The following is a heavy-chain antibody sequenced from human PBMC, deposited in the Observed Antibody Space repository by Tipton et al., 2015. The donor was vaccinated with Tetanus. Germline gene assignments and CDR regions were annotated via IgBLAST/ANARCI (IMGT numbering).Heavy chain of an antibody. Sequence: SLRLSCAASGFTFSSYAMSWVRQAPGKGLEWVSAISGSGGSTYYADSVKGRFTISRDNSKNTLYLQMNSLRAEDTAVYYCAQWGPDSSGYYYGNYWGQGTLVTVSS. CDR1: GFTFSSYA. CDR2: ISGSGGST. V-gene: IGHV3-23*01. CDR3: AQWGPDSSGYYYGNY. J-gene: IGHJ4*02. D-gene: IGHD3-22*01.